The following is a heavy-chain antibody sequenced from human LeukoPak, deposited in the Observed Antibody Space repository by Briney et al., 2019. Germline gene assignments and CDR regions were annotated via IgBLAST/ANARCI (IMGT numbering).Heavy chain of an antibody. J-gene: IGHJ4*02. V-gene: IGHV1-2*02. CDR2: INPNSGGT. D-gene: IGHD2-2*01. CDR3: ARVGRYCSSTSCFDY. CDR1: GYTFTGYY. Sequence: ASVKVSCKASGYTFTGYYMHWVRQAPGQGLEWMGWINPNSGGTNYAQKFQGRVTMTRDTSISTAYMELSRLRSDDTAVYYCARVGRYCSSTSCFDYWGQGTLVTVSS.